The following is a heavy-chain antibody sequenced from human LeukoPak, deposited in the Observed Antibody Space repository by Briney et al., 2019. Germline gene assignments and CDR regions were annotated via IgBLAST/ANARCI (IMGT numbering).Heavy chain of an antibody. CDR1: GFTFSSYS. V-gene: IGHV3-30*03. CDR2: ISYDGSNK. D-gene: IGHD3-22*01. J-gene: IGHJ4*02. CDR3: ARDYYDSSGYYYNGGY. Sequence: GGSLRLSCAASGFTFSSYSMNWVRQAPGKGLEWVAVISYDGSNKYYADSVKGRFTISRDNSKNTLYLQMSSLRAEDTAVYYCARDYYDSSGYYYNGGYRGQGTLVTVSS.